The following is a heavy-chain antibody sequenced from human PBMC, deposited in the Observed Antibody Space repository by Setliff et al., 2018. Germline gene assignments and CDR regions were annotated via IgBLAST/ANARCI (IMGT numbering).Heavy chain of an antibody. Sequence: SVKVSCKASGGTFSSYAISWVRQAPGQGLEWMGGIIPIFGTANYAQKFRGRVTITADESTSTAYMELSSLRSEDTAMYYCARVTPDYYYYYGMDVWGQGTTVTVSS. CDR2: IIPIFGTA. J-gene: IGHJ6*02. CDR3: ARVTPDYYYYYGMDV. V-gene: IGHV1-69*13. CDR1: GGTFSSYA.